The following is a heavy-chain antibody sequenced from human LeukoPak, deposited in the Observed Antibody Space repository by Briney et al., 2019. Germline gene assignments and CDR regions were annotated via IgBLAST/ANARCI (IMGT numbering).Heavy chain of an antibody. D-gene: IGHD6-13*01. CDR3: ARDFRGPVAAAGTMNWFDP. Sequence: SETLSLTCTVSGGSISSYYWSWIRQPAGKGLEWIGRIYTSGSTNYNPSLKSRVTMSVDTSKNRFSLKLSSVTAADTAVYYCARDFRGPVAAAGTMNWFDPWGQGTLVTVSS. V-gene: IGHV4-4*07. CDR2: IYTSGST. CDR1: GGSISSYY. J-gene: IGHJ5*02.